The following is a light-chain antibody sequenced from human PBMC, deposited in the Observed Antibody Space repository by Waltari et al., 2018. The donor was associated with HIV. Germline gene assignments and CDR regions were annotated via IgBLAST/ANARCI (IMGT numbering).Light chain of an antibody. J-gene: IGKJ5*01. Sequence: IVLTQSPGTLSLSPGEGAALTCRASQSVTGDYLAWYQQKPRQPPRVLIFGASSRATGIPDRFTGSGSGTDFTLTISRLEPEDSAVYYCQQYATSQSITFGQGTRLEI. V-gene: IGKV3-20*01. CDR1: QSVTGDY. CDR2: GAS. CDR3: QQYATSQSIT.